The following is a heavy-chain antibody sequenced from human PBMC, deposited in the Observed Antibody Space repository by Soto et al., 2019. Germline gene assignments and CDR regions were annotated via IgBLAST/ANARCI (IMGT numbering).Heavy chain of an antibody. CDR3: ARPTYCSSTNCNDAFDI. J-gene: IGHJ3*02. V-gene: IGHV4-34*01. D-gene: IGHD2-2*01. CDR1: GGSFSGYY. CDR2: INHSGST. Sequence: SETLSLTCAVYGGSFSGYYWSWIRQPPGKGLEWIGEINHSGSTNYNPSLKSRVTISVDTSKNQFSLKLRSVTAADTAVYYCARPTYCSSTNCNDAFDIWGPGTMVTV.